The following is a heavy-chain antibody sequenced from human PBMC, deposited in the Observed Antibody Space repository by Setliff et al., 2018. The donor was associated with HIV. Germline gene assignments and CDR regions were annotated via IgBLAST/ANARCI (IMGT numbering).Heavy chain of an antibody. J-gene: IGHJ4*02. Sequence: AGESLKISCKASGYNFTNYWIDWVRQMPGKGLEWMGVIYPGDSDTRYSPSFQGQVTISVDKSITTAYLHWRSLKASDTAMYYCARHLPDYQLLSPTFDHWGQGTPVTVS. CDR3: ARHLPDYQLLSPTFDH. CDR2: IYPGDSDT. V-gene: IGHV5-51*01. CDR1: GYNFTNYW. D-gene: IGHD2-2*01.